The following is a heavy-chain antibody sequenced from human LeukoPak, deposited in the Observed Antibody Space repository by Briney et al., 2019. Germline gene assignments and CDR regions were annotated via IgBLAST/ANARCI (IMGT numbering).Heavy chain of an antibody. Sequence: SETLSLTCAVYGGSFSGYYWSWIRQPPGKGLEWIGEINHSGSTNYNPSLKSRVTISVDTSKNQFTLKLGSVTAADTAVYYCARGRRYYYGMDVWGQGTTVTVSS. CDR3: ARGRRYYYGMDV. V-gene: IGHV4-34*01. J-gene: IGHJ6*02. CDR2: INHSGST. CDR1: GGSFSGYY.